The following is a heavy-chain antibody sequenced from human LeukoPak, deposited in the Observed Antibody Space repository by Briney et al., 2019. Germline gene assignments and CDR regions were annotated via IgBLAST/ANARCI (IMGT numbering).Heavy chain of an antibody. D-gene: IGHD2-2*01. V-gene: IGHV4-34*01. CDR1: GGSFSGYY. Sequence: SETLSLTCAVYGGSFSGYYWSWIRRPPGKGLEWIGEINHSGSTNYNPSLKSRVTISVDTSKNQSSLKLSSVTAADTAVYYCARGPVVPAAMAYGMDVWGKGTTVTVSS. CDR3: ARGPVVPAAMAYGMDV. J-gene: IGHJ6*04. CDR2: INHSGST.